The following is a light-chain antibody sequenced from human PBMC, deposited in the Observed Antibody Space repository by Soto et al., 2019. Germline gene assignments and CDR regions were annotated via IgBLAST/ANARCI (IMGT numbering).Light chain of an antibody. Sequence: QSVLTQPPSVSAAPGRKVTISCSGSSSNIGNNYVSWYQQFPGTAPQLLIYDNNKRPSGIPDRFSGSKSGTSATLGITGLQTGDESDYYCGTWDSSLSAWVFGGGTKLTVL. CDR1: SSNIGNNY. CDR2: DNN. J-gene: IGLJ3*02. CDR3: GTWDSSLSAWV. V-gene: IGLV1-51*01.